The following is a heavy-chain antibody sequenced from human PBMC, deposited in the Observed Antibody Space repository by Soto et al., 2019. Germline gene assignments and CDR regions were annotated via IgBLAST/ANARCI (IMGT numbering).Heavy chain of an antibody. CDR3: AREIKTTAIKYYYYGMEV. Sequence: SMSLSMPAARFTWSSEGMYWDRQVPGKGLEWVANINQDGREKYYVDSVKGRFTISRDNAKNSLYLQMNSLRAEDTAVYYCAREIKTTAIKYYYYGMEVWGQGTTAT. J-gene: IGHJ6*02. CDR2: INQDGREK. CDR1: RFTWSSEG. V-gene: IGHV3-7*01. D-gene: IGHD4-4*01.